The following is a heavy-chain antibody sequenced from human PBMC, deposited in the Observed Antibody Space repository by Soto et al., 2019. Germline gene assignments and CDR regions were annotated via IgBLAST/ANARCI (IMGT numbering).Heavy chain of an antibody. J-gene: IGHJ6*02. D-gene: IGHD1-26*01. CDR1: GFTFSSYG. Sequence: QVQLVESGGGVVQPGRSLRLSCAASGFTFSSYGMHWVRQAPGKGLEWVAVIWYDGSNKYYADSVKGRFTISRDNSKNTLYLQMNSLRAEDTAVYYCARGPSGSSPYYYYGMDVWGQGTTVTVSS. V-gene: IGHV3-33*01. CDR3: ARGPSGSSPYYYYGMDV. CDR2: IWYDGSNK.